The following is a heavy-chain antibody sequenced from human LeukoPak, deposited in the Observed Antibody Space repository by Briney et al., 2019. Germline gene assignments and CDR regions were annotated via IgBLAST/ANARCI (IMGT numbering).Heavy chain of an antibody. CDR2: IYYSGST. J-gene: IGHJ6*03. CDR3: ARWLPITMVRGVTKYYYYMDV. Sequence: SEPLSLTCTVSGGSISSSSYYWGWIRQPPGEGLEWIGSIYYSGSTYYNPSLKSRVTISVDTSKNQFSLKLSSVTAADTAVYYCARWLPITMVRGVTKYYYYMDVWGKGTTVTISS. D-gene: IGHD3-10*01. V-gene: IGHV4-39*07. CDR1: GGSISSSSYY.